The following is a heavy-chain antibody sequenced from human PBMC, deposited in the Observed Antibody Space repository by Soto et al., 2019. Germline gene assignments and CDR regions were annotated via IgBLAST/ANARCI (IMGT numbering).Heavy chain of an antibody. J-gene: IGHJ3*02. Sequence: QVQLVQSGAEVKKPGASVKVSCKASGYTFTSYGISWVRKAPGQGLDWMGWISAYNGDTNYPDKFQGRVTMNRDTSSSTDYMELRSLRSDDTAVYYCARDRRYYDSSRYLGRALEIGGQGTMVNVSS. CDR2: ISAYNGDT. CDR1: GYTFTSYG. V-gene: IGHV1-18*01. D-gene: IGHD3-22*01. CDR3: ARDRRYYDSSRYLGRALEI.